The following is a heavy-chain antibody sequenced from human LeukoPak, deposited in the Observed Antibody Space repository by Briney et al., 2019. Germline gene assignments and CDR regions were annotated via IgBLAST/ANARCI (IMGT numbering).Heavy chain of an antibody. D-gene: IGHD4-17*01. CDR2: IIPIFGTA. Sequence: GSSVKVSCKASGGTFSSYAISWVRQAPGQGLEWMGGIIPIFGTANYAQKFRGRVTITADESTSTAYMELSSLRSEDTAVYYCASRLRADYYYMDVWGKGTTVTVSS. J-gene: IGHJ6*03. CDR3: ASRLRADYYYMDV. CDR1: GGTFSSYA. V-gene: IGHV1-69*01.